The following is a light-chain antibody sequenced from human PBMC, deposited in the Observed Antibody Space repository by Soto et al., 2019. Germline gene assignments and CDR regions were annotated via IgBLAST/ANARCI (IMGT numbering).Light chain of an antibody. V-gene: IGKV3-15*01. CDR1: QSMSNN. CDR2: AAS. J-gene: IGKJ1*01. Sequence: VLAQSPAARSLCPLETSTLSGRAIQSMSNNLAWYQQKPGQAPRILIYAASARATGIPARFSGSGSGTEFTITIRGLQSEDFEAYYCLQHNKWPRTFGQGTKVDIK. CDR3: LQHNKWPRT.